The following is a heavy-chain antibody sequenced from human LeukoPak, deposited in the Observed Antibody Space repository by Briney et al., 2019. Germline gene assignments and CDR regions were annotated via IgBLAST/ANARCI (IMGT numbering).Heavy chain of an antibody. Sequence: ASVKVSCKVSGYTLTELSMHWVRQAPGKGLEWMGGFDPEDGKTIYAQKFQGRVTMTEDTSTDTAYMELSSLRSEDTAVYYCATRNTEREYYFDYWGQGTLVTVSS. J-gene: IGHJ4*02. V-gene: IGHV1-24*01. D-gene: IGHD3-10*01. CDR1: GYTLTELS. CDR3: ATRNTEREYYFDY. CDR2: FDPEDGKT.